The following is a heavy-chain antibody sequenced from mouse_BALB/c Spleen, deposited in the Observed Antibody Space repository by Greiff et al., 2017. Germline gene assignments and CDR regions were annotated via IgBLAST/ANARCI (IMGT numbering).Heavy chain of an antibody. D-gene: IGHD1-2*01. V-gene: IGHV5-6-4*01. CDR2: ISSGGSYT. CDR3: TRKGKITTATSDAY. Sequence: EVKLMESGGGLVKPGGSLKLSCAASGFTFSSYTMSWVRQTPEKRLEWVATISSGGSYTYYPDSVKGRFTISRDNAKNTLYLQMSSLKSEDTAMYYCTRKGKITTATSDAYWGQGTLVTVSA. CDR1: GFTFSSYT. J-gene: IGHJ3*01.